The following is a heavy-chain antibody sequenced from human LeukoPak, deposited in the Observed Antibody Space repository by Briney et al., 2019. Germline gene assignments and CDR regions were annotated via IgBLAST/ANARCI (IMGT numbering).Heavy chain of an antibody. CDR2: IIPIFGTA. D-gene: IGHD2-2*03. Sequence: GASVKVSCKASGGTFSSYAISWVRQAPGQGLEWMGGIIPIFGTANYAQKFQGRVTITADESTSTAYMELSSLRSEDTAVYYCARLGYCSSTSCYEVDYWGQGTLVTVSS. CDR3: ARLGYCSSTSCYEVDY. J-gene: IGHJ4*02. V-gene: IGHV1-69*13. CDR1: GGTFSSYA.